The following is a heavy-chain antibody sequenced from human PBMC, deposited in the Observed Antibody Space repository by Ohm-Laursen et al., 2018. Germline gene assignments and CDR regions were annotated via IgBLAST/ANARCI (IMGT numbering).Heavy chain of an antibody. Sequence: SDTLSLPCTVSGGSIRSYYWRWIRQPPGKGLEWIGYTSYSGSTIKNPYLNSPLTISVDPSKVQISLKLSYVTAADAAVYYCATSSRQQLVLLYGVDVWGQGTTVTVSS. CDR3: ATSSRQQLVLLYGVDV. J-gene: IGHJ6*02. CDR1: GGSIRSYY. CDR2: TSYSGST. V-gene: IGHV4-59*08. D-gene: IGHD6-13*01.